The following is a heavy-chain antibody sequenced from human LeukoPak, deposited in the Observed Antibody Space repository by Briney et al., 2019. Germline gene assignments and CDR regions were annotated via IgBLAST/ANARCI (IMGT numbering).Heavy chain of an antibody. CDR3: ARDQVAAVGAFDI. Sequence: PGGSLRLSCAASGFTFSSYSMNWVRQAPGKGLEWVSSISSSSSYIYYADSVKGRFTISRDNAKNSLYLQMNSLRAEDTAVYYCARDQVAAVGAFDIWGQGTMVTVSS. J-gene: IGHJ3*02. CDR2: ISSSSSYI. CDR1: GFTFSSYS. D-gene: IGHD6-25*01. V-gene: IGHV3-21*01.